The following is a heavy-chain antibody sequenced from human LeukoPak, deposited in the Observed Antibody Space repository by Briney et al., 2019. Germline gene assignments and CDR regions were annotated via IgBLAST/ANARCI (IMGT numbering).Heavy chain of an antibody. J-gene: IGHJ4*02. V-gene: IGHV3-30*02. D-gene: IGHD2/OR15-2a*01. CDR3: APPMKTEKNIFDF. Sequence: HPGGSLRLSCVASGFRFSDYGMHWARQIPGKGLQWVAFIRSDGSATYYADSVKGRFTISRDNSKSTLYLQMSGLRVEDTAVYYCAPPMKTEKNIFDFWGQGTLVTVSS. CDR2: IRSDGSAT. CDR1: GFRFSDYG.